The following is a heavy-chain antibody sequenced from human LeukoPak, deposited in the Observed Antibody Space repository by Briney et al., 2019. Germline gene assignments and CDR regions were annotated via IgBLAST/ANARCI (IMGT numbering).Heavy chain of an antibody. CDR3: ARGWQGMWLFDQ. V-gene: IGHV3-7*05. Sequence: GGPLRLSCAAPGFTFSTYWMNWVRQAPGRGLEWVANIKQDGSERYYVDSVKGRFTISRDNAKKLLSLQMNSLRGDDTVVYYCARGWQGMWLFDQWGQGTLVTVSS. J-gene: IGHJ4*02. D-gene: IGHD3-22*01. CDR1: GFTFSTYW. CDR2: IKQDGSER.